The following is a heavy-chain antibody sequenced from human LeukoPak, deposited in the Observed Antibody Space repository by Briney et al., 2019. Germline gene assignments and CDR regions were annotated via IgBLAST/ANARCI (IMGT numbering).Heavy chain of an antibody. V-gene: IGHV3-30-3*01. Sequence: SCKASGGTFSSYAMHWVRQAPGKGLEWVAVISYDGSNKYCADSVKGRFTISRDNSKNTLYLQMNSLRAEDTAVYYCAISGGYSYGFDYWGQGTLVTVSS. J-gene: IGHJ4*02. CDR2: ISYDGSNK. CDR3: AISGGYSYGFDY. CDR1: GGTFSSYA. D-gene: IGHD5-18*01.